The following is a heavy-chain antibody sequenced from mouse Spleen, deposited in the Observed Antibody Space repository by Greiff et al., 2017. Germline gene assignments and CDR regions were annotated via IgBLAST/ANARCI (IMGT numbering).Heavy chain of an antibody. V-gene: IGHV1-7*01. CDR1: GYTFTSYW. CDR2: INPSTGYT. CDR3: ARSLYEDYFDY. J-gene: IGHJ2*01. D-gene: IGHD2-3*01. Sequence: VQLQQSGAELAKPGASVKMSCKASGYTFTSYWMHWVKQRPGQGLEWIGYINPSTGYTEYNQKFKDKATLTADKSSSTAYMQLSSLTSEDSAVYYCARSLYEDYFDYWGQGTTLTVSS.